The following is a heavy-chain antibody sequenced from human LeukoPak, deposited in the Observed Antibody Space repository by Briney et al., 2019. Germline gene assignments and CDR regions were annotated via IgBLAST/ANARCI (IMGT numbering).Heavy chain of an antibody. CDR3: AKDKRFGIVGAFGN. J-gene: IGHJ4*02. CDR1: GFSFRSYA. V-gene: IGHV3-33*03. Sequence: GTSLRLSCAAPGFSFRSYAMHWVPQGPGKGLEWGALIWYDGRIEYYVQSLKGRFTISRDNSKKTLYLEMNRLSGEDTAVYYCAKDKRFGIVGAFGNWGQGNLVTVSS. D-gene: IGHD1-26*01. CDR2: IWYDGRIE.